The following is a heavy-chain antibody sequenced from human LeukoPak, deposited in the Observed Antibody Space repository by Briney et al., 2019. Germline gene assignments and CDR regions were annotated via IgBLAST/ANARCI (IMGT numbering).Heavy chain of an antibody. J-gene: IGHJ6*02. V-gene: IGHV3-23*05. D-gene: IGHD3-3*01. Sequence: PGGPLRLSCAASGFTFSSYAMSWVRQAPGKGLEWVSAIDISGTSTYYADSVRGRFTISKDTSKNTLYLQLNSLRAEDTAIYYCAAAYFGVDQFYYGMDVWGQGTTVTVSS. CDR3: AAAYFGVDQFYYGMDV. CDR2: IDISGTST. CDR1: GFTFSSYA.